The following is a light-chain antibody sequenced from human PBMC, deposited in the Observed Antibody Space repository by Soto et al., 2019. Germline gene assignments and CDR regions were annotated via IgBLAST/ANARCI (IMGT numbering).Light chain of an antibody. J-gene: IGKJ4*01. CDR3: QQYQSLT. Sequence: VWTKAQAILALSPGDRATLSCRASQSVSSSYLAWYQHKPGQAPRLLIHGASSRVTGIPDRFSGSGSGTDFTLTITRLEPEDSAVYYCQQYQSLTFGGGTKVDIK. V-gene: IGKV3-20*01. CDR1: QSVSSSY. CDR2: GAS.